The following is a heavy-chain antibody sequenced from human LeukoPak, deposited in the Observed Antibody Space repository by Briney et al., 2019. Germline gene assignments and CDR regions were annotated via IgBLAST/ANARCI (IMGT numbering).Heavy chain of an antibody. CDR2: IKQDGSDK. CDR3: ARTFSSSWYDLGYYFDY. V-gene: IGHV3-7*01. Sequence: GGSLRLSCVVSGFTFSSYWMSWVRQAPGKGLEWVANIKQDGSDKYYVDSVKGRFTISRDNAKNSLYLQMNSLRAEDTAVYYCARTFSSSWYDLGYYFDYWGQGTLVTVSS. CDR1: GFTFSSYW. J-gene: IGHJ4*02. D-gene: IGHD6-13*01.